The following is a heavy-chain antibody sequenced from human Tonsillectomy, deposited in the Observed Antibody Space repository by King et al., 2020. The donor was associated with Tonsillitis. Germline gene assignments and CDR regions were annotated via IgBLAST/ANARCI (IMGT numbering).Heavy chain of an antibody. J-gene: IGHJ2*01. V-gene: IGHV4-4*02. CDR1: GGSISSSNW. CDR3: ARRPIDSSSSFYFAL. Sequence: QLQESGPGLVKPSGTLSLTCSVSGGSISSSNWWSWVRQPPGKGREWIGEIYQSGSTNYNPSLKSRVTISVDKSKNQFSLKLSSVTAADTAVYYCARRPIDSSSSFYFALWGRGTLVTVSS. CDR2: IYQSGST. D-gene: IGHD6-6*01.